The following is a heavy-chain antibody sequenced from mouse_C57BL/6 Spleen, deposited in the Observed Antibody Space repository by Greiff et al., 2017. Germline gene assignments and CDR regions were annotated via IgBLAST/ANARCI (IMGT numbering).Heavy chain of an antibody. Sequence: VQLQQPGAELVKPGASVKMSCKASGYTFTSYWITWVKQRPGQGLEWIGDIYPGSGSTNYNEKFKSKATLTVDTSSSPAYMQLSSLTSEDSAVYNCTSVYYGSSYGDYFDYRGEGTTLT. CDR2: IYPGSGST. J-gene: IGHJ2*01. V-gene: IGHV1-55*01. CDR1: GYTFTSYW. D-gene: IGHD1-1*01. CDR3: TSVYYGSSYGDYFDY.